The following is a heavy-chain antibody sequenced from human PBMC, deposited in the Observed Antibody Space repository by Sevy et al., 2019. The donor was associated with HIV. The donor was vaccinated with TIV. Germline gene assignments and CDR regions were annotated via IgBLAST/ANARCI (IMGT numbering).Heavy chain of an antibody. Sequence: GGSLRLSCAASGFTFSSFAMGWVRQAPGKGLDWISVISGTGDYTYYADSVKGRFTISRDNSKNTLFLQMNSLRAEDTAIFYCAKKMGGGSGMAFLVDYWGQGTLFTVSS. D-gene: IGHD5-18*01. V-gene: IGHV3-23*01. J-gene: IGHJ4*02. CDR3: AKKMGGGSGMAFLVDY. CDR2: ISGTGDYT. CDR1: GFTFSSFA.